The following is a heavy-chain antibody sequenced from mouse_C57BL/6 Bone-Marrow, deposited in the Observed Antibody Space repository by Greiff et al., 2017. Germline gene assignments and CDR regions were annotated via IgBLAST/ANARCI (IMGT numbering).Heavy chain of an antibody. D-gene: IGHD2-4*01. J-gene: IGHJ3*01. V-gene: IGHV5-4*03. CDR1: GFTFSSYA. CDR2: ISDGGSYT. CDR3: ARGSTMITAAWFAY. Sequence: EVKVVESGGGLVKPGGSLKLSCAASGFTFSSYAMSWVRQTPEKRLEWVATISDGGSYTYYPDNVKGRFTISRDNAKNNLYLQMSHLKSEDTAMYYCARGSTMITAAWFAYWGQGTLVTVSA.